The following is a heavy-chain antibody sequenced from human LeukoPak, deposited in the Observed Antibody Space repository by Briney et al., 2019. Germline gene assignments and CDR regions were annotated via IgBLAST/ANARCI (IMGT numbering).Heavy chain of an antibody. V-gene: IGHV3-20*04. D-gene: IGHD6-19*01. CDR3: ARVSSGWYRVYYYYMDV. J-gene: IGHJ6*03. Sequence: GGSLRLSCAASGFTFDDYGMSWVRHAPGKGLEWGSGINWNGGSTDYADSVKGRFTISRDNAKNSLYLQMNSLRAEDTALYYCARVSSGWYRVYYYYMDVWGKGTTVTVSS. CDR1: GFTFDDYG. CDR2: INWNGGST.